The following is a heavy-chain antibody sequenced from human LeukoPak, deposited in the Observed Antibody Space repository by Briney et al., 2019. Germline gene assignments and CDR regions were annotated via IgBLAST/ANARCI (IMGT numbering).Heavy chain of an antibody. J-gene: IGHJ4*02. CDR2: VRSKANSYAT. Sequence: SAGSLRLSSAASGFTFSGFAMRWVRQASRKGLEWVGRVRSKANSYATAYAASVKGRFTISRDDSKNTAYLQMNSLKTEDTAVYYCTTTAGRAAAGTGFDYWGQGTLVTVSS. D-gene: IGHD6-13*01. CDR3: TTTAGRAAAGTGFDY. CDR1: GFTFSGFA. V-gene: IGHV3-73*01.